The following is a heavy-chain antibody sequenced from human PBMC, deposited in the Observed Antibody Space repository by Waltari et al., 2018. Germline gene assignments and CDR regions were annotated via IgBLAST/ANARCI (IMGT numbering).Heavy chain of an antibody. CDR2: INPTSGGT. Sequence: QVQLVQSGAEVKKPGASVKVSCKASGYNLTVSYINLGRQAPGQGLEWMERINPTSGGTNYAQKFQGRVTMTRDTSISTAYMELSRLRSDDTAVYYCARKTNWGSDDYWGQGTLVTVSS. CDR3: ARKTNWGSDDY. V-gene: IGHV1-2*06. D-gene: IGHD7-27*01. J-gene: IGHJ4*02. CDR1: GYNLTVSY.